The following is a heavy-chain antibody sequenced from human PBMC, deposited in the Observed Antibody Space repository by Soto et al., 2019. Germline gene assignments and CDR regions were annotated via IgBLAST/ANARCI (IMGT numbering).Heavy chain of an antibody. J-gene: IGHJ4*02. Sequence: PSETLSLTCTVSGGSISSGGYYWSWIRQHPGKGLEWIGSIYYSGSTYYNPSLKSRVTISVDTSKNQFSLKLSSVTAADTAVYYCARLRGGYNFGLADYWGQGTLVTVSS. CDR3: ARLRGGYNFGLADY. D-gene: IGHD5-12*01. CDR1: GGSISSGGYY. V-gene: IGHV4-39*01. CDR2: IYYSGST.